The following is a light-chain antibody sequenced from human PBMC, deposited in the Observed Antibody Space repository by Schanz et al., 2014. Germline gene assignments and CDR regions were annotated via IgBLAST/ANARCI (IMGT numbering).Light chain of an antibody. CDR2: SDN. Sequence: QSVLTQPPSASGTPGQRVTISCSGSSSNIGSNVVNWFRQLPGTAPKLLIYSDNQRPSGVPDRFSGSKSGTSASLTITGLQAEDGADYYCSSYRSSSTLVFGGGTKLTVL. V-gene: IGLV1-44*01. J-gene: IGLJ2*01. CDR1: SSNIGSNV. CDR3: SSYRSSSTLV.